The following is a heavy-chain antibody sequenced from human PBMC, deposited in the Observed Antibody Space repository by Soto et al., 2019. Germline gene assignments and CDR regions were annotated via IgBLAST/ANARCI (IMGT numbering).Heavy chain of an antibody. Sequence: GESLKISCKGSGYSFTSYWIGWVRQMPGKGLEWVGIIYPGDSDTRYSPSFQGQVTISADKSISTAYLQWSSPKASDTAMYYCAKSMAPGNYYYYGMDVWGQGTTVTAP. CDR3: AKSMAPGNYYYYGMDV. D-gene: IGHD2-8*01. CDR1: GYSFTSYW. V-gene: IGHV5-51*01. CDR2: IYPGDSDT. J-gene: IGHJ6*02.